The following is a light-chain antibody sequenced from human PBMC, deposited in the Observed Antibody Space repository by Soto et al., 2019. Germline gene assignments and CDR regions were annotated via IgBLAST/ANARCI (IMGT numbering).Light chain of an antibody. J-gene: IGKJ5*01. Sequence: EIVLKQSPGPLSLSPGERATLSCRASQSVSSSYLAWYQQKPGQAPRLLIYGASSRATGIPDRFSGSGSGTDFPLTISRLEPEDVAVYYCQQYCSSPITFGQGKRLEIK. CDR1: QSVSSSY. CDR2: GAS. V-gene: IGKV3-20*01. CDR3: QQYCSSPIT.